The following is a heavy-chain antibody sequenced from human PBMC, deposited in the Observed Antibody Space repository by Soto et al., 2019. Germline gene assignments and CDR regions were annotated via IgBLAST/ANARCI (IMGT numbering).Heavy chain of an antibody. J-gene: IGHJ4*02. Sequence: PGESLKISCKGSGYSFTSYWIGWVRQMPGKGLEWMGIIYPGDSDTRYSPSFQGQATISADKSISTAYLQWSSLKASDTAMYYRARLARIQLWYFDYWGQGTLVTVSS. CDR3: ARLARIQLWYFDY. D-gene: IGHD5-18*01. V-gene: IGHV5-51*01. CDR1: GYSFTSYW. CDR2: IYPGDSDT.